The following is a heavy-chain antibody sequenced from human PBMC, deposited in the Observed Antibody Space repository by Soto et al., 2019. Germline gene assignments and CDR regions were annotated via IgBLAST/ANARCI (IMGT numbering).Heavy chain of an antibody. CDR1: GFTFSSYA. D-gene: IGHD3-9*01. V-gene: IGHV3-30-3*01. J-gene: IGHJ6*02. CDR3: GKVSLRSVFLIVYYWYYSSGMDF. Sequence: PGGSLRLSCAASGFTFSSYAMHWVRQAPGKGLEWVAVISYDGSNKYYADSVKGRFTISRDNSKNTLYLQMNSLRAEDTAVYYCGKVSLRSVFLIVYYWYYSSGMDFRGQGPPVTVSS. CDR2: ISYDGSNK.